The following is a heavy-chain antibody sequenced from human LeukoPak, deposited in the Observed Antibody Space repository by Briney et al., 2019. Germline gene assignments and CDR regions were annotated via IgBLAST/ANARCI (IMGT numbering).Heavy chain of an antibody. CDR3: ARGGYYYGSGSITDY. J-gene: IGHJ4*02. D-gene: IGHD3-10*01. CDR1: GYTFTSYD. CDR2: MNPNGGNT. Sequence: ASVKVSCKASGYTFTSYDINWVLQATGQGLEWMGWMNPNGGNTGYAQKFQGRVTMTRNTSISTAYMELSSLRSEDTAVYYCARGGYYYGSGSITDYWGQGTLVTVSS. V-gene: IGHV1-8*01.